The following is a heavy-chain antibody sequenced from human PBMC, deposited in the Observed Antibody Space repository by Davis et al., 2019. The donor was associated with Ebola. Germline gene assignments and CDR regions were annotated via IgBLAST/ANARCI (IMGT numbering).Heavy chain of an antibody. CDR3: ARAPANYYYDSSGYSIRVGAFDI. J-gene: IGHJ3*02. CDR1: GGSISSGDYY. D-gene: IGHD3-22*01. CDR2: IYYSGST. Sequence: SETLSLTCTVSGGSISSGDYYWSWIRQPPGKGLEWIGYIYYSGSTNYNPSLKSRVTISVDTSKNQFSLKLSSVTAADTAVYYCARAPANYYYDSSGYSIRVGAFDIWGQGTMATVSS. V-gene: IGHV4-61*08.